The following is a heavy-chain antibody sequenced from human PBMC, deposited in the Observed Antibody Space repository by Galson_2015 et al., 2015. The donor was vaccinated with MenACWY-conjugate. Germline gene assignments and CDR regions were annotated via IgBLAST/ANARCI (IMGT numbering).Heavy chain of an antibody. D-gene: IGHD2-2*01. CDR1: GLTFRSYA. CDR3: VKAPIGGAMPY. CDR2: ISSNGGST. V-gene: IGHV3-64D*06. J-gene: IGHJ4*02. Sequence: SLRLSCAASGLTFRSYAMHWVRQAPGKGLEYVSAISSNGGSTYYADSVKGRFTISRDNSKNTLYLQMSSLRDEDTAVYYCVKAPIGGAMPYWGQGTLVTVSS.